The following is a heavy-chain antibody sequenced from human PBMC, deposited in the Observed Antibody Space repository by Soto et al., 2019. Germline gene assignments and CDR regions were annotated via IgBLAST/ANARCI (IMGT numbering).Heavy chain of an antibody. V-gene: IGHV1-2*02. D-gene: IGHD3-3*01. CDR2: MSPKSGGT. J-gene: IGHJ4*02. CDR3: ARDLDGDDYFDY. Sequence: GASVKVSGKASGYTFTGYYMHWVLQAPGQGLEWMGWMSPKSGGTSIAQKFQGRVTMTRDTSISTAYMEVSRLRSDDTAVYYCARDLDGDDYFDYWGQGTLVTVSS. CDR1: GYTFTGYY.